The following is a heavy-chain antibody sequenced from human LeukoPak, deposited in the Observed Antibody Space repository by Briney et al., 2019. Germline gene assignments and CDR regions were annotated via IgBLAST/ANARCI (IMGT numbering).Heavy chain of an antibody. CDR1: GFTFSSYA. CDR3: AKRRDSGSYYYFDY. V-gene: IGHV3-23*01. CDR2: ISRSGGNT. D-gene: IGHD1-26*01. J-gene: IGHJ4*02. Sequence: GGSLRLSCAASGFTFSSYAMSWVRQAPGKGLEWVSAISRSGGNTYYADSVKGRFTISRDNSKNTLYLQMNSLRAEDTAVYYCAKRRDSGSYYYFDYWGQGTLVTVSS.